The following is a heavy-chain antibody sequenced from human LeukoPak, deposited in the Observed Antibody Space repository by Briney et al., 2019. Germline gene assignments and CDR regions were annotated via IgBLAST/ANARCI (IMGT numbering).Heavy chain of an antibody. Sequence: ASVKVSCKASGYTFTSYGISWVRQAPGQGLEWMGWISAYNGNTNYAQKLQGRVTMTTDTSTSTAYMGLRSLRSDDTAVYYCARGRSSTSYYYFDYWGQGTLVTVSS. J-gene: IGHJ4*02. CDR1: GYTFTSYG. CDR2: ISAYNGNT. V-gene: IGHV1-18*01. D-gene: IGHD2-2*01. CDR3: ARGRSSTSYYYFDY.